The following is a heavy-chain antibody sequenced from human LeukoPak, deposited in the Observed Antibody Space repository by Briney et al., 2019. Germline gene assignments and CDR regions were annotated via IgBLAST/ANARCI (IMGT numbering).Heavy chain of an antibody. D-gene: IGHD3-22*01. CDR1: GFIFSAYT. J-gene: IGHJ4*02. CDR3: ARVAQYYYDSSGYYCPDY. CDR2: ISSSSNYK. Sequence: GGSLRLSCAASGFIFSAYTMNWVRQAPGRGLEWVSSISSSSNYKYYADSVKGRFTISRDNAQNSVYLQMNSLRAEDTAVYYCARVAQYYYDSSGYYCPDYWGQGTLVTVSS. V-gene: IGHV3-21*01.